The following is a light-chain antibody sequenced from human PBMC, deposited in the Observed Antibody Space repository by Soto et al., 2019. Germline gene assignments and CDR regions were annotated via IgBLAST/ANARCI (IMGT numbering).Light chain of an antibody. V-gene: IGKV3-15*01. J-gene: IGKJ5*01. Sequence: DIVMTQSLAILSVSPGEGATLSCRTSQRVGSNLAWHQHKPGQAPRLLIYGASTRATGIPARFSGSGSGTEFTLTISSLQSEDFAVYYCQQYNNWPYTFGQGTRLEIK. CDR3: QQYNNWPYT. CDR1: QRVGSN. CDR2: GAS.